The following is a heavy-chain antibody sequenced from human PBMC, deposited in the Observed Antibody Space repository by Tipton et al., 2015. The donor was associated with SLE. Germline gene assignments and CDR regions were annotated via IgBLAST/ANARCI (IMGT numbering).Heavy chain of an antibody. J-gene: IGHJ4*02. CDR3: VRGAEGYYGSGSHFDS. Sequence: SLRLSCAASGFTFNNYNMDWVRQAPGKGLEWVSSISSVSTFIFYADSVKGRFTISRDNAKNSLSLQMNSLRAEDTAVYYCVRGAEGYYGSGSHFDSWGQGTLVTVSS. V-gene: IGHV3-21*03. D-gene: IGHD3-10*01. CDR2: ISSVSTFI. CDR1: GFTFNNYN.